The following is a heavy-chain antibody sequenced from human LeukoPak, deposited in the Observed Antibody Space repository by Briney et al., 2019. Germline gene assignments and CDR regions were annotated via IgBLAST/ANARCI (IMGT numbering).Heavy chain of an antibody. D-gene: IGHD2-2*01. CDR3: ARVLGYCSSTSCYYPYYYYYGMDV. CDR1: GYSFTCYW. CDR2: IYPGDSDT. Sequence: GESLKISCKGSGYSFTCYWIGWVRQMPGKGLEWMGIIYPGDSDTRYSPSFQGQVTISADKSISTAYLQWSSLKASDTAMYYCARVLGYCSSTSCYYPYYYYYGMDVWGKGTTVTVSS. V-gene: IGHV5-51*01. J-gene: IGHJ6*04.